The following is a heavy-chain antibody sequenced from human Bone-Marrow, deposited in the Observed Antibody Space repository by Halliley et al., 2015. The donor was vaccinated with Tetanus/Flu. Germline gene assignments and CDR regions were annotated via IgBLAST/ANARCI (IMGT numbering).Heavy chain of an antibody. CDR3: ARRPDVVVVPSALDY. Sequence: IGEINHGGSTNYNPPLKSRVPLSVDPSKNQFPLNLNFVTAADTAVYYCARRPDVVVVPSALDYWGQGILVTVSS. J-gene: IGHJ4*02. V-gene: IGHV4-34*01. CDR2: INHGGST. D-gene: IGHD2-2*01.